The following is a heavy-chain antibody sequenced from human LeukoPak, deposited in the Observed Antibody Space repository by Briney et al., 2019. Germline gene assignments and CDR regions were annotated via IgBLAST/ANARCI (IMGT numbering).Heavy chain of an antibody. CDR1: GGTFSSYA. V-gene: IGHV1-3*01. CDR3: VRTYYDVLTGYYFDY. D-gene: IGHD3-9*01. Sequence: ASVKVSCKASGGTFSSYAISWVRQAPGQRLEWMGGINPDNAHTKYSQKFQGRVTITRDTSATTVYVELSSLRSEDTAIYYCVRTYYDVLTGYYFDYWGQGTLVTVAS. J-gene: IGHJ4*02. CDR2: INPDNAHT.